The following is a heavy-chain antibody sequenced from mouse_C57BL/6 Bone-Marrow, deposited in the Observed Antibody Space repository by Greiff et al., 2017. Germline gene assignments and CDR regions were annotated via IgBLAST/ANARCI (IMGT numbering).Heavy chain of an antibody. Sequence: VQLQQSGAELVKPGASVKLSCKASGYTFTSYWMHWVKQRPGQGLEWIGMIHPNSGSTNYNEKFKSKATLTVDKSSSTAYMQLSSLTSEDSAVYYCARWGGYPWYFDVWGTGTTVTVSS. CDR3: ARWGGYPWYFDV. CDR2: IHPNSGST. V-gene: IGHV1-64*01. D-gene: IGHD2-2*01. CDR1: GYTFTSYW. J-gene: IGHJ1*03.